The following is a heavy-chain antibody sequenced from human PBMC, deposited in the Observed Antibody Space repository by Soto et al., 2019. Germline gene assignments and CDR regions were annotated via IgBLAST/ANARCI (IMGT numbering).Heavy chain of an antibody. CDR1: GYNFHTYW. D-gene: IGHD2-21*01. J-gene: IGHJ4*02. CDR3: ARPICYCYYMHV. V-gene: IGHV5-51*01. Sequence: PGESLKISCKGAGYNFHTYWIAWVRQMPGKGLEWMGFIYPHDSDTRYSPFFRGLITISADKSINTSYLQWTSLKASDTAIYFCARPICYCYYMHVWGQGTPVTVSS. CDR2: IYPHDSDT.